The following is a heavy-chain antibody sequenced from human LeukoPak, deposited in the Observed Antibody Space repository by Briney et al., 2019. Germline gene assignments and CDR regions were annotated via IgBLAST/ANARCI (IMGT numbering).Heavy chain of an antibody. J-gene: IGHJ6*02. Sequence: GRSLRLSCAASGFKFGDYGMHWVRQAPGKGLEWVSSIPWTNAGVGYADSVKGRCTISRDNAKNSLYLELRSLRAEDTAVYYCAKGRGAATTYGMNVWGQGTTVIVSS. CDR3: AKGRGAATTYGMNV. D-gene: IGHD2-15*01. CDR2: IPWTNAGV. V-gene: IGHV3-9*01. CDR1: GFKFGDYG.